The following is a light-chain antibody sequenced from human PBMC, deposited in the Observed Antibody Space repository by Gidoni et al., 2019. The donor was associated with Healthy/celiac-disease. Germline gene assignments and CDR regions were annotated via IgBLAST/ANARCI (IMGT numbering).Light chain of an antibody. V-gene: IGKV3-11*01. CDR3: QQRSNWSWT. Sequence: PGERATLSCRASQSVSSYLAWYQQKPGQAPRLLIYDASNRATGIPARFRGSGSGTDFTLTLSSLEPEDFAVYYCQQRSNWSWTFGQGTKVEIK. CDR2: DAS. CDR1: QSVSSY. J-gene: IGKJ1*01.